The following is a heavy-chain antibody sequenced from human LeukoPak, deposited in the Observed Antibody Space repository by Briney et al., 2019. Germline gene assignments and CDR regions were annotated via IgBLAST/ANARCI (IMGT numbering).Heavy chain of an antibody. CDR3: SREVSAAGTHFVH. CDR1: VGTFSSYA. J-gene: IGHJ4*02. Sequence: SGNLSCNASVGTFSSYAISWVRQAPGQGLGWMGRFIPIFYTANYAQKYHGRVTVTTDESTTTNYLEMLRLSSEDTAVSYCSREVSAAGTHFVHWGRGTLVSVSS. D-gene: IGHD6-25*01. CDR2: FIPIFYTA. V-gene: IGHV1-69*05.